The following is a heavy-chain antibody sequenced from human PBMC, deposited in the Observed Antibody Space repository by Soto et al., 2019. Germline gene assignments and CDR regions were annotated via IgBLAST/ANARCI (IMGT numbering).Heavy chain of an antibody. CDR1: GYMFTTYG. Sequence: QVPLVQSGGEGKKPGASVEVSCRTSGYMFTTYGMSWVRQAPGQGLEWMAWISAYNGNKKYAQKFQGRVTMTTDTSTSTVSMELRNLTSDDTGTYFCARTGGGMAARPLEYWGQGTLVTVSS. CDR3: ARTGGGMAARPLEY. CDR2: ISAYNGNK. V-gene: IGHV1-18*04. D-gene: IGHD6-6*01. J-gene: IGHJ4*02.